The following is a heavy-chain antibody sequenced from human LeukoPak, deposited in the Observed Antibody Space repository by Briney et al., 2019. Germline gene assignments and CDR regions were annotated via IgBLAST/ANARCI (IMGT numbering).Heavy chain of an antibody. CDR2: IYHSGNT. V-gene: IGHV4-38-2*02. CDR3: ARIGGDLQDS. D-gene: IGHD3-16*01. CDR1: GYSISSGYY. Sequence: SETLSLTCIVSGYSISSGYYWGWIRQPPGKGLEYIGSIYHSGNTYYNSSLKSRVTISVDTSKNHFSLKLTSVTAADAAVYYCARIGGDLQDSWGQGTLVTVSS. J-gene: IGHJ4*02.